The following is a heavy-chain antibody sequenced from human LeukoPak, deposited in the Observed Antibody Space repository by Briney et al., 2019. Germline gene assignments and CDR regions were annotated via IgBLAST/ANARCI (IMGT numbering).Heavy chain of an antibody. D-gene: IGHD3-10*01. Sequence: PSETLSLTCTVSGYSISTGYYWDWIRQPPGKGLEWIGTFYHGGSTYYNPSLKSRVTISVDTSKNQFSLQLRSMTTADTAVYYCARDSGTTGEVKFDPWGQGTLVTVSS. CDR1: GYSISTGYY. J-gene: IGHJ5*02. CDR2: FYHGGST. V-gene: IGHV4-38-2*02. CDR3: ARDSGTTGEVKFDP.